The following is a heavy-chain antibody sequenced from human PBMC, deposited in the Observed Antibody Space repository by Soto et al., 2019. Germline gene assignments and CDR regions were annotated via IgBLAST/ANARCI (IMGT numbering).Heavy chain of an antibody. CDR2: ISYDGSNK. D-gene: IGHD3-22*01. Sequence: GSLRLSCAASGFTFGSYAMHWVRQAPGKGLEWVAVISYDGSNKYYADSVKGRFTISRDNSKNTLYLQMNSLRAEDTAVYYCARDYDSSGYYRFYYYYYGMDVWGQGTTVTVSS. V-gene: IGHV3-30-3*01. J-gene: IGHJ6*02. CDR3: ARDYDSSGYYRFYYYYYGMDV. CDR1: GFTFGSYA.